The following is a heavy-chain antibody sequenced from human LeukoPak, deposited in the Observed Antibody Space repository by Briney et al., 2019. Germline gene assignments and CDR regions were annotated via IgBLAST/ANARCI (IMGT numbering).Heavy chain of an antibody. D-gene: IGHD2-2*01. Sequence: VGSLRLSCAASGFTFSSYAMTWVRQAPGQGLEWVSLISNSGGSTNYADSVKGRFTISRDNSKNTLYLQMNSLRAEDTAVYYCAKDSCTSAICYAFDYWGQGTLVTVSS. CDR2: ISNSGGST. CDR3: AKDSCTSAICYAFDY. J-gene: IGHJ4*02. CDR1: GFTFSSYA. V-gene: IGHV3-23*01.